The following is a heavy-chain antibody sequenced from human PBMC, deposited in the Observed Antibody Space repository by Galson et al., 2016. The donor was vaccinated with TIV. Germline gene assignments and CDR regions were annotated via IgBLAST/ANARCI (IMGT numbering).Heavy chain of an antibody. CDR3: TVYSGAFDV. CDR1: GVSITNYF. Sequence: TLSLTCSVSGVSITNYFWTWIRQPPGKGLEWIGYVYYTGSTNTIPSLTNYSPSFMDLRSLRSDDTAIYFCARHLYFFDNTVYSGAFDVWGQGTMVAVSS. V-gene: IGHV4-59*01. CDR2: VYYTGST. D-gene: IGHD5/OR15-5a*01. J-gene: IGHJ3*01.